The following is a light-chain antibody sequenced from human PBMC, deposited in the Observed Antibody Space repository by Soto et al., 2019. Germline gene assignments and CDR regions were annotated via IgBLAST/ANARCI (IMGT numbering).Light chain of an antibody. CDR1: QSVSSY. J-gene: IGKJ4*01. V-gene: IGKV3-11*01. CDR2: DAS. Sequence: EIVLTQSPATLSLSPGERATLSCRASQSVSSYFAWYQQKPGQAPRLLIYDASNRATGIPDRFSGSGSGTDFTLTISSLEPEDFGVYYCQQRSNWPLTFGGGTRVEIK. CDR3: QQRSNWPLT.